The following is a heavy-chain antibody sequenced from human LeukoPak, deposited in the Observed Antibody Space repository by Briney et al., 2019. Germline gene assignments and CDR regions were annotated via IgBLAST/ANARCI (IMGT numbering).Heavy chain of an antibody. CDR2: INQDERER. J-gene: IGHJ3*01. Sequence: GGSLRLSCATSGFIFSRYWMSWVRQAPGKGLEGVAHINQDERERNYVDSVKGRFTISRDNAKNSLDLQMNSLRAEDTAVYYCARYGNGEWLAHYAFDVWGQGTMVTVAS. CDR3: ARYGNGEWLAHYAFDV. CDR1: GFIFSRYW. D-gene: IGHD6-19*01. V-gene: IGHV3-7*01.